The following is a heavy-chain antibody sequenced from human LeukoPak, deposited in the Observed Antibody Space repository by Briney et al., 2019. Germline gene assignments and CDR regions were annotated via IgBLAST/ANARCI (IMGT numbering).Heavy chain of an antibody. CDR3: ARGGPFPSGSSSREYYLDY. Sequence: ASVKVSCKASGYDFINYGISWVRQAPGQGLEWMGWRSIYNGNTDYKLQGRVTMTTDTSTSTAYMEVRSLRSDDTAVYYCARGGPFPSGSSSREYYLDYWGQGTLVTISS. CDR1: GYDFINYG. CDR2: RSIYNGNT. V-gene: IGHV1-18*01. D-gene: IGHD6-6*01. J-gene: IGHJ4*02.